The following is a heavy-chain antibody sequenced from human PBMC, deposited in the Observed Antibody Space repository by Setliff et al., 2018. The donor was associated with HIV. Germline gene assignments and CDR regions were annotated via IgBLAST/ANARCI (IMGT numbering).Heavy chain of an antibody. J-gene: IGHJ5*02. V-gene: IGHV1-69*13. CDR3: AKTQGYCSGGTCYGYWFDP. CDR2: IIPMSGTA. CDR1: GGTFNKFA. D-gene: IGHD2-15*01. Sequence: SVKVSCKASGGTFNKFAISWVRQAPGQGLEWMGGIIPMSGTANYAQKFQGRVTVTADESTSTAYMEVSSLRSEDTAVYYCAKTQGYCSGGTCYGYWFDPWGQGTLVTVSS.